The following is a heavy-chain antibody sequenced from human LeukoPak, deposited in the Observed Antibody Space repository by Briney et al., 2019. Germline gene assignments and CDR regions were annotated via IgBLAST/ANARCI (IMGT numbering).Heavy chain of an antibody. V-gene: IGHV4-34*01. Sequence: SETLSLTCAVYGGSFSGYYWSWIRQPPGKGLEWIGEINHSGSTNYNPSLKSRVTISVDTSKNQFSLKLSSVTAADTAVYYCARGVPMVRGVIKTQRSPHWFDPRGQGTLVTVSS. D-gene: IGHD3-10*01. CDR2: INHSGST. CDR1: GGSFSGYY. J-gene: IGHJ5*02. CDR3: ARGVPMVRGVIKTQRSPHWFDP.